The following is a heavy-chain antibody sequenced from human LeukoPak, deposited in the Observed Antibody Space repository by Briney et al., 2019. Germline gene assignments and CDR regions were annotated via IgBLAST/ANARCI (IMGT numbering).Heavy chain of an antibody. D-gene: IGHD3-22*01. CDR3: ARDRSYYYDSSGYYTPGYFDY. Sequence: GGSLRLSCAASVFTFRSYLMSWVRQAPGKGLEWVANIKQDGSEKYYVDSVKGRFTISRDNAKNSLYLQMNSLRDEDTAVYYCARDRSYYYDSSGYYTPGYFDYWGQGTLVTVSS. V-gene: IGHV3-7*01. CDR2: IKQDGSEK. CDR1: VFTFRSYL. J-gene: IGHJ4*02.